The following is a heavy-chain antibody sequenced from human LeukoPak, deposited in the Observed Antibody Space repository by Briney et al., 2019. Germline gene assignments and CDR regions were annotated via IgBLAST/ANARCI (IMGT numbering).Heavy chain of an antibody. CDR2: IKQDGSEK. Sequence: GGSLRLSCAASGFTLSSYWMSWVRQAPGKGLEWVANIKQDGSEKYYVDSVKGRFTISRDNAKNSLYLQMNSLRAEDTAVYYCARHGADSSGYYYYYYYMDVWGKGTTVTVSS. J-gene: IGHJ6*03. V-gene: IGHV3-7*01. CDR3: ARHGADSSGYYYYYYYMDV. D-gene: IGHD3-22*01. CDR1: GFTLSSYW.